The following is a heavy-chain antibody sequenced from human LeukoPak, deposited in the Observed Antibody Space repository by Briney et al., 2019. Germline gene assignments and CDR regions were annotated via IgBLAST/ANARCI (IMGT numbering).Heavy chain of an antibody. CDR2: ISSSSSYI. V-gene: IGHV3-21*01. Sequence: GGSLRLSCAASGFTFSSYEMNWVRQAPGKGLEWVSSISSSSSYIYYADSVKGRFTISRDNAKNSLYLQMNSLRAEDTAVYYCAIGFSGWYVVGVDYWGQGTLVTVSS. J-gene: IGHJ4*02. CDR3: AIGFSGWYVVGVDY. D-gene: IGHD6-19*01. CDR1: GFTFSSYE.